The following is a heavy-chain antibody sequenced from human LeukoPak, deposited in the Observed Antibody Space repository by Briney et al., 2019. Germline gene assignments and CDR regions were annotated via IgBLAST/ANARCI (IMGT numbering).Heavy chain of an antibody. V-gene: IGHV5-51*01. Sequence: GXSLQISCKGAGSNFTRYWIGWGRQLPGKGVEWMGIIYPGDSDTRYSPSFQGQVTISADKSISTAYLQWSSLKASDTAMYYCARRPGDEWDYWGQGTLVTVSS. D-gene: IGHD3-10*01. CDR2: IYPGDSDT. J-gene: IGHJ4*02. CDR1: GSNFTRYW. CDR3: ARRPGDEWDY.